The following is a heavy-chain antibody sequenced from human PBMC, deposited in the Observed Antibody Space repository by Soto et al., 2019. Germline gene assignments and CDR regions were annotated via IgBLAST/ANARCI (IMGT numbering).Heavy chain of an antibody. V-gene: IGHV1-69*08. Sequence: QVQLVQSGAEVKKPGSSVKVSCKASGGTFSSYTISWVRQAPGQGLEWMGRIIPILGIANYAQKFQGRVTITADKXXSTAYMELSSLRSEDTAVYYCAREGGYGDYVTADYWGQGTLVTVSS. CDR1: GGTFSSYT. J-gene: IGHJ4*02. CDR2: IIPILGIA. D-gene: IGHD4-17*01. CDR3: AREGGYGDYVTADY.